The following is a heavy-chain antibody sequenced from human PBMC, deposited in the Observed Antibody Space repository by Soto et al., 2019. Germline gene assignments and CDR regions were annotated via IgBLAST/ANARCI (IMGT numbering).Heavy chain of an antibody. CDR1: GFTFSSYA. CDR3: AKERVQVGATLTYFFDY. Sequence: PGGSLRLSCAASGFTFSSYAMSWVRQAPGKGLEWVPAISGSGGSTYYADSVKGRFTISRDNSKNTLYLQMNSLRAEDTAVYYCAKERVQVGATLTYFFDYWGQGTLVTVSS. CDR2: ISGSGGST. J-gene: IGHJ4*02. V-gene: IGHV3-23*01. D-gene: IGHD1-26*01.